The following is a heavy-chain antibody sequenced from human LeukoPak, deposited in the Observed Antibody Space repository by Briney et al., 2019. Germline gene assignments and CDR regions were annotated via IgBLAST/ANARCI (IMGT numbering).Heavy chain of an antibody. CDR2: INQGGSDK. Sequence: GGPLRLSCAASGFTFSGHWMSWVRQAPGKGLEWVANINQGGSDKYYVDSVKGRFTISRDNANNLLYLQMNSLRGEDTAVYYCTRDRSRAEDDWGQGTLVSASS. CDR1: GFTFSGHW. V-gene: IGHV3-7*01. J-gene: IGHJ4*02. CDR3: TRDRSRAEDD. D-gene: IGHD1-14*01.